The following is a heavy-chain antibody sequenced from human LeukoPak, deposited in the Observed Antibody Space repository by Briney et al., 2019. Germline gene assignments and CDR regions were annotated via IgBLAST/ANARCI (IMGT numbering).Heavy chain of an antibody. CDR1: GYTFSDYY. CDR2: ILPKSGGT. Sequence: ASVKVSCKASGYTFSDYYIHWVRQAPGQGLEWVGRILPKSGGTTYAQKFQGRVTVTRDTSIGTAYMELSRLTSDDTAVYYCARERGVGDSAFDYWSQGSLVTVSS. V-gene: IGHV1-2*06. J-gene: IGHJ4*02. CDR3: ARERGVGDSAFDY. D-gene: IGHD2-8*01.